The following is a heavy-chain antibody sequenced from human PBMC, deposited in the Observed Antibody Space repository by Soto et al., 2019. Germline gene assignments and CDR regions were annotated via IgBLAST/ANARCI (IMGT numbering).Heavy chain of an antibody. CDR3: ARVKGGSGGKGDQLDF. Sequence: GGSLRLSCVASGFSFSGYWMHWVRQRPGKGLAWVSNIYGDGTGTYADSVKGRFTISRDDAKSTIYLQMNSLRAEDTAVYYCARVKGGSGGKGDQLDFWGQGTLVTVSS. J-gene: IGHJ4*02. CDR2: IYGDGTGT. CDR1: GFSFSGYW. D-gene: IGHD2-15*01. V-gene: IGHV3-74*01.